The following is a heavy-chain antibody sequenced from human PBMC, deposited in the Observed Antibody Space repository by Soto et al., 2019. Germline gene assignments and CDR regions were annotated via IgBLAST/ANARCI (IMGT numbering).Heavy chain of an antibody. V-gene: IGHV1-69*13. J-gene: IGHJ4*02. CDR3: AREEFARGAQTNFDY. CDR1: GGTFSSYA. Sequence: SVKVSCKASGGTFSSYAISWVRQAPGQGLEWMGGIIPIFGTANYAQKFQGRVTITADESTSTAYMELSSLRSEDTAVYYCAREEFARGAQTNFDYWGQGTLVTVSS. D-gene: IGHD3-10*01. CDR2: IIPIFGTA.